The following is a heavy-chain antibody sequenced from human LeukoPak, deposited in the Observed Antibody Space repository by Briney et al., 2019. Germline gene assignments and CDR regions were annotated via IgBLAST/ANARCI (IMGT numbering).Heavy chain of an antibody. CDR2: IYYSGST. CDR3: ARLEASYYYDSSGYYTGYYFDY. J-gene: IGHJ4*02. CDR1: GGSISSGGYY. D-gene: IGHD3-22*01. V-gene: IGHV4-39*01. Sequence: PSQTLSLTCTVSGGSISSGGYYWGWIRQPPGKGLEWIGSIYYSGSTYYNPSLKSRVTISVDTSKNQFSLKLSSVTAADTAVYYCARLEASYYYDSSGYYTGYYFDYWGQGTLVTVSS.